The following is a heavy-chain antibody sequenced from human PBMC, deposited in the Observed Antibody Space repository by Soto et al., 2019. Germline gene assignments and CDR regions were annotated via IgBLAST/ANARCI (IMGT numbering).Heavy chain of an antibody. CDR1: RFTFRIYS. CDR3: APHSGYYDY. CDR2: ISSGSSTI. V-gene: IGHV3-48*01. J-gene: IGHJ4*02. Sequence: GGSLRLSCAASRFTFRIYSMNWVRQAPGKGLEWVSYISSGSSTIFYADSVKGRFTISRDNAKNSLYLQMNSLRAEDTAVYYCAPHSGYYDYWGEGTLVTVSS. D-gene: IGHD3-22*01.